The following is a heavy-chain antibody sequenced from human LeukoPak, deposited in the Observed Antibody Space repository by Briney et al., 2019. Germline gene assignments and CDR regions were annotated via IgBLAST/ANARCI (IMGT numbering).Heavy chain of an antibody. J-gene: IGHJ4*02. CDR2: ISAFNRNT. Sequence: GASVKVSCKSSGYTFTNYDISWVRQAPGQGLEWMGWISAFNRNTNYAQKFQGRVTMTTDTSTSTAYMELKSLTPDDTAVYHCARGDVYFDYWGQGTLVTVSS. V-gene: IGHV1-18*01. CDR3: ARGDVYFDY. CDR1: GYTFTNYD. D-gene: IGHD5-24*01.